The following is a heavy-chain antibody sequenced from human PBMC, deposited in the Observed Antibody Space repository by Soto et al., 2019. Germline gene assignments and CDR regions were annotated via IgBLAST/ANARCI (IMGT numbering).Heavy chain of an antibody. D-gene: IGHD1-26*01. V-gene: IGHV3-23*01. J-gene: IGHJ6*02. Sequence: EVQLSESGGDLRQPGGSLRLSCAASGFTFTNYAMTWVRQTPGKGLEWVAGISASGGLKYYADSVQGRFTVSRDNTKNSLYMQMDSLRVEDTAVYYCARDLSWRRGKVGRYYYGMDVWGQGTTVTVSS. CDR2: ISASGGLK. CDR1: GFTFTNYA. CDR3: ARDLSWRRGKVGRYYYGMDV.